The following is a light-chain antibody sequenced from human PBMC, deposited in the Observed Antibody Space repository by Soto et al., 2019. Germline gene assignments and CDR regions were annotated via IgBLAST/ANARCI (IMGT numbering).Light chain of an antibody. CDR2: GAS. Sequence: EIVLTQSPGTLSLSPGERATISCRASQSVSSIYLAWYQQKPGQAPRLLIYGASSRATGIPDRFSGSGSGTDFTLTISRLEPEDFAVYYCQQYGSSALTFGGGTKVDIK. J-gene: IGKJ4*01. CDR1: QSVSSIY. V-gene: IGKV3-20*01. CDR3: QQYGSSALT.